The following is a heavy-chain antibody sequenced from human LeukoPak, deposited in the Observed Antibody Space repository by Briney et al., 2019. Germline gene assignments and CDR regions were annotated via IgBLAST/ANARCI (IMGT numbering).Heavy chain of an antibody. CDR3: ARDLVTAILDY. CDR1: GFTFSSYA. J-gene: IGHJ4*02. Sequence: GGSLRLSCAASGFTFSSYAMHWVRQAPGKGLERVAVISYDGSNKYYADSVKGRFTISRDNSKNTLYLQMNSLRAEDTAVYYCARDLVTAILDYWGQGTLVTVSS. V-gene: IGHV3-30*04. D-gene: IGHD2-21*02. CDR2: ISYDGSNK.